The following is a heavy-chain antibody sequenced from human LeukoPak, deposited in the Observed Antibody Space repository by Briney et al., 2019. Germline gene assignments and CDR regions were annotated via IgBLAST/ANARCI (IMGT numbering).Heavy chain of an antibody. CDR3: AKDVYGIGVATD. CDR1: GFTFSSYG. D-gene: IGHD6-19*01. Sequence: PGGSLRLSCAASGFTFSSYGMHWVRQAPGKGLEWVAVISYDGSNKYYADSVKGRFTVSRDNSKNTLYLQMNSLRAEDTAVYYCAKDVYGIGVATDWGQGTLVTVSS. CDR2: ISYDGSNK. V-gene: IGHV3-30*18. J-gene: IGHJ4*02.